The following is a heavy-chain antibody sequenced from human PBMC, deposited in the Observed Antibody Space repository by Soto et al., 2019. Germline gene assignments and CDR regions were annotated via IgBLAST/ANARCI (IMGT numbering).Heavy chain of an antibody. CDR1: GYTFTSYY. CDR2: INPSGGST. CDR3: ARATDSYGYFLLGYFDY. Sequence: GASVKVSCKASGYTFTSYYMHWVRQAPGQGLEWMGIINPSGGSTSYAQKFQGRVTMTRDTSTSTVYMELSSLRSEDTAVYYCARATDSYGYFLLGYFDYWGQGILVTVSS. J-gene: IGHJ4*02. V-gene: IGHV1-46*01. D-gene: IGHD5-18*01.